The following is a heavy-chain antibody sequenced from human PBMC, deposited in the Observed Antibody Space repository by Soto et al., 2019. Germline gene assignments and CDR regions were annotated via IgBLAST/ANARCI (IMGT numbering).Heavy chain of an antibody. Sequence: GGSLRLSCAASGFTFSTYWMNWVRQAPGKGLEWVANIKRDGSEKYYVDSVKGRFTISRDNAKNSLYLQMNSLRAADTDVYYCARVRAETGTYGYWGQGTLVTVSS. CDR2: IKRDGSEK. V-gene: IGHV3-7*01. CDR3: ARVRAETGTYGY. J-gene: IGHJ4*02. CDR1: GFTFSTYW. D-gene: IGHD3-10*01.